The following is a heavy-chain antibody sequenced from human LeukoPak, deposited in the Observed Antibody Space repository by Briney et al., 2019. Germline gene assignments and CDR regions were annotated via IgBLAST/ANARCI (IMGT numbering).Heavy chain of an antibody. J-gene: IGHJ4*02. CDR3: AYMATIEGLLDY. Sequence: GGSLRLSCVASGFTFNNYAMSWVRQAPGKGLEWVSTISGSGSNTYYADSVKGRFTISRDNSKNTLYLQMNSLRAEDTAVYYCAYMATIEGLLDYWGQGTLVTVSS. CDR2: ISGSGSNT. CDR1: GFTFNNYA. V-gene: IGHV3-23*01. D-gene: IGHD5-24*01.